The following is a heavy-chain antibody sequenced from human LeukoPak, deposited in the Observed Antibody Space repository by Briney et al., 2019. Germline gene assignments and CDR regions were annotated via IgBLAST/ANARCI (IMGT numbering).Heavy chain of an antibody. CDR3: ARSPHILTGENFDF. CDR1: GYTFTGYY. Sequence: ASVKVSCKASGYTFTGYYMHWVRQAPGQGLEWMGWINPNSGGTNYAQKFQGRVTMTRDTSITTAYMELSRLRSDDTAVFYCARSPHILTGENFDFWGQGTLVTVSS. V-gene: IGHV1-2*02. CDR2: INPNSGGT. J-gene: IGHJ4*02. D-gene: IGHD3-9*01.